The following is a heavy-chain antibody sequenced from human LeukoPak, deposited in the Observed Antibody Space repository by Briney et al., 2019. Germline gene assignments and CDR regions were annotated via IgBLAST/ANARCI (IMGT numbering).Heavy chain of an antibody. J-gene: IGHJ2*01. CDR2: ISGSGGST. V-gene: IGHV3-23*01. D-gene: IGHD3-10*01. CDR1: GFTFSSYA. Sequence: GSLRLSCAASGFTFSSYAMSWVRQAPGKGLEWVSAISGSGGSTYYADSVKGRFTISRDSAKNSLYLQMNSLRAEDTAVYYCARDPLYYASGRYWYFDLWGRGTLVTVSS. CDR3: ARDPLYYASGRYWYFDL.